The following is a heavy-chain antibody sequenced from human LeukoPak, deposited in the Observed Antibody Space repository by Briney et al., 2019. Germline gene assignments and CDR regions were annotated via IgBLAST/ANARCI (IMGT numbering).Heavy chain of an antibody. CDR2: IWSSGSTI. Sequence: GGSLRLSCAASGFTFSSYEMNWVRQAPGKGLEGVSYIWSSGSTIYYPYSVKGRFTISSVNAKNSLYLQMSSLRAEDTAVYYCATPVSPPGDYWGQETLVTVSS. CDR3: ATPVSPPGDY. D-gene: IGHD5/OR15-5a*01. CDR1: GFTFSSYE. V-gene: IGHV3-48*03. J-gene: IGHJ4*02.